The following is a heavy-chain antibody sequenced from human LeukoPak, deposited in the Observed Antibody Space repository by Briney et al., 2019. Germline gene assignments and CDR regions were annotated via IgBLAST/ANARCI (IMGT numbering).Heavy chain of an antibody. D-gene: IGHD6-13*01. J-gene: IGHJ4*02. CDR3: ARDIAAAGTPHFDY. Sequence: GGSLRLSCGASGFIFSSYVMSWVRQAPGKGLEWVSTISGSGGSTYYADSVKGRFTISRDNAKNSLYLQMNSLRAEDTAVYYCARDIAAAGTPHFDYWGQGTLVTVSS. CDR1: GFIFSSYV. CDR2: ISGSGGST. V-gene: IGHV3-21*01.